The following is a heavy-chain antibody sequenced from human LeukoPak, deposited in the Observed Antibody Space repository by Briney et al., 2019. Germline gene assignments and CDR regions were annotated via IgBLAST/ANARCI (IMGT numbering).Heavy chain of an antibody. CDR1: GGSISSSNW. Sequence: SGTLSLTCAVSGGSISSSNWWSWVRQPPGKGLELIGEIYHSGSTNYNPSLKSRVTISVDRSKNQFSLNLTSVTAADTAVYYCARDRGGGSCGDWGQGTLVTVSS. V-gene: IGHV4-4*02. CDR3: ARDRGGGSCGD. CDR2: IYHSGST. D-gene: IGHD2-15*01. J-gene: IGHJ4*02.